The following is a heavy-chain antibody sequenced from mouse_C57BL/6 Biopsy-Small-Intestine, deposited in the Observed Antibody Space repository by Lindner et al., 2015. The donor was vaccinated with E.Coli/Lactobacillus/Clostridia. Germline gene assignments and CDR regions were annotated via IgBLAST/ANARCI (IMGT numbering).Heavy chain of an antibody. CDR1: GYSFTSYF. Sequence: SVKVSCKASGYSFTSYFMHWVRQAPGQGLEWMGIITSSTGRTTYAQQFQGRVTMTRDTSTSTVYMELSSLRSEDTAVYYCARKDRLSYYFDYWGQGALVTVSS. CDR2: ITSSTGRT. J-gene: IGHJ2*01. V-gene: IGHV1-53*01. CDR3: ARKDRLSYYFDY.